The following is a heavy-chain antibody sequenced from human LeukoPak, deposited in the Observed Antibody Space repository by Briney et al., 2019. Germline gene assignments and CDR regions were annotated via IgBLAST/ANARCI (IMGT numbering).Heavy chain of an antibody. V-gene: IGHV5-51*01. CDR1: GYIFTTYW. Sequence: AGESLKISCQASGYIFTTYWIGWVRQMPGKGLEWMGIIYPGDSDTRYSPSFQGQVTISADKSISTAYLQWSSLKASDTAMYYCARHPLISAVGTLDYWGQGTLVTVSS. CDR3: ARHPLISAVGTLDY. CDR2: IYPGDSDT. D-gene: IGHD6-13*01. J-gene: IGHJ4*02.